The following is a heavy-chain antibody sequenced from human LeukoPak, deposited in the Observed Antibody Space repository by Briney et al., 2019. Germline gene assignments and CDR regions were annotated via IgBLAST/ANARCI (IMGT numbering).Heavy chain of an antibody. J-gene: IGHJ4*02. CDR2: IYHSGST. V-gene: IGHV4-38-2*02. CDR1: GYSISSGYY. CDR3: ARGTAKYYYDSSGGYFDY. Sequence: PSETLSLTCTVSGYSISSGYYWGWIRQPPGKGLEWIGSIYHSGSTYYNPSLKSRVTISVDTSKNPFSLKLSSVTAADTAVYYCARGTAKYYYDSSGGYFDYWGQGTLVTVSS. D-gene: IGHD3-22*01.